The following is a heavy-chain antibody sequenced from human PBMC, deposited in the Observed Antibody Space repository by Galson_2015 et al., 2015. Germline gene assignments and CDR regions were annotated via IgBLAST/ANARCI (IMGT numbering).Heavy chain of an antibody. CDR1: GGSIRGHS. Sequence: SETLSLTCTVSGGSIRGHSWSWMRQPPGKGPEWIGYIHYSGSTNYDPSLKSRVTISLDTSKNQFSLKLSSVAAADTAVYYCARVASSSYWYFDLWGRGTLVTVSS. V-gene: IGHV4-59*11. D-gene: IGHD6-6*01. CDR2: IHYSGST. J-gene: IGHJ2*01. CDR3: ARVASSSYWYFDL.